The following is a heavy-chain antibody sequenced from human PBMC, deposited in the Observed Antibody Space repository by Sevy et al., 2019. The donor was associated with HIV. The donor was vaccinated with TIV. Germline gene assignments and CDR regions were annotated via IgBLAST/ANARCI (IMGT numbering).Heavy chain of an antibody. CDR2: INWDGGIT. D-gene: IGHD5-12*01. Sequence: GGSLRLSCAASGFTFGDYWMNWVRQAPGKGLEWVSRINWDGGITSYADSVKGRFTISRDNAKNSLYLQMNSLRAEDTAVYYCARDRLDTTLDYWGQGTLVTVSS. J-gene: IGHJ4*02. CDR3: ARDRLDTTLDY. CDR1: GFTFGDYW. V-gene: IGHV3-20*04.